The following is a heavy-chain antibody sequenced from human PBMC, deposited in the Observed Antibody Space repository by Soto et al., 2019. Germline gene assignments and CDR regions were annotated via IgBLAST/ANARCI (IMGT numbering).Heavy chain of an antibody. CDR1: GGSISSGGYY. J-gene: IGHJ6*02. CDR3: ARGMRSGYCSGGSCYSDGMDV. D-gene: IGHD2-15*01. Sequence: PSETLSLTCTVSGGSISSGGYYWSWIRQHPGKGLEWIGYIYYSGSTYYNPSLKSRVTISVDTSKNQFSLKLSSVTAADTAVYYCARGMRSGYCSGGSCYSDGMDVWGQGTTVTSP. CDR2: IYYSGST. V-gene: IGHV4-31*03.